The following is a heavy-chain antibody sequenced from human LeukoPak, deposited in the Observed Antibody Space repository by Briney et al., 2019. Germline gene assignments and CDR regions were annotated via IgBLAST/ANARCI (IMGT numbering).Heavy chain of an antibody. Sequence: SETLSLTCAVSGGSISSGGYSWGWLRQPPGKGLEWIVYIYHSGSTYYNPSLKSRVTISVDRSKNQFSLKLSSVTAADTAVYYCARRGGSADAFDIWGQGTMVTVSS. CDR2: IYHSGST. V-gene: IGHV4-30-2*01. CDR1: GGSISSGGYS. J-gene: IGHJ3*02. CDR3: ARRGGSADAFDI. D-gene: IGHD3-10*01.